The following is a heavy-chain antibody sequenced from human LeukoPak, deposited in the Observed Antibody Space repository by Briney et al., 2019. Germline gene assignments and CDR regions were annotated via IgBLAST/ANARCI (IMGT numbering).Heavy chain of an antibody. D-gene: IGHD6-13*01. V-gene: IGHV1-2*02. CDR1: GYTFTGYY. CDR2: INPNSGGT. CDR3: ARDRRYSSSFDY. J-gene: IGHJ4*02. Sequence: ASVKVSRKASGYTFTGYYMHWVRQAPGQGLEWMGWINPNSGGTNYAQKFQGRVTMTRDTSISTAYMELSRLRSDDTAVYYCARDRRYSSSFDYWGQGTLVTVSS.